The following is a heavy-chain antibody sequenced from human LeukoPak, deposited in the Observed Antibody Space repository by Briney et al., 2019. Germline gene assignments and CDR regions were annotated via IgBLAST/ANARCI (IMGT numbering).Heavy chain of an antibody. CDR3: ARDNSVRDEAWWFNP. CDR1: GGSISSYY. J-gene: IGHJ5*02. Sequence: SETLSLTCTVSGGSISSYYWSWIRQPPGKGLEWIGYIYYSGSTNYNPSLKSRVTMSVDTSKNQFSLKLSSVTAADTAVYYCARDNSVRDEAWWFNPWGQGTLVTVSS. D-gene: IGHD5-24*01. CDR2: IYYSGST. V-gene: IGHV4-59*12.